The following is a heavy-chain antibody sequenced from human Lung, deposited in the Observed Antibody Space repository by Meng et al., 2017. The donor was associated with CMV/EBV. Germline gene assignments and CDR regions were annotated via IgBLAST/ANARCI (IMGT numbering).Heavy chain of an antibody. Sequence: TLSLXXTVSGGSINSGDYYWSWIRQPPGKGLECMGYTYYSGATYSSPSLRGRLTISIDTSRNQFSLKLYSVTAADTAVYYCVRDNGVNGTTDYWGQGTLVTVSS. D-gene: IGHD1/OR15-1a*01. CDR3: VRDNGVNGTTDY. CDR1: GGSINSGDYY. V-gene: IGHV4-30-4*08. CDR2: TYYSGAT. J-gene: IGHJ4*02.